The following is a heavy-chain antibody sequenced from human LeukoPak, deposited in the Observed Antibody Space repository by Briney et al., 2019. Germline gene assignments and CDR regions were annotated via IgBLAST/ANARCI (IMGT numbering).Heavy chain of an antibody. CDR1: GGSIRSSSYY. CDR3: ARRGGSYYVYLDY. CDR2: IYYSGST. V-gene: IGHV4-39*01. Sequence: SETLSLTCTVSGGSIRSSSYYWGWIRQPPGKGLEWIGSIYYSGSTYYNPSLKSRVTISVDTPKNQFSLKLSSVTAADTAVYYCARRGGSYYVYLDYWGQGTLVTVSS. J-gene: IGHJ4*02. D-gene: IGHD1-26*01.